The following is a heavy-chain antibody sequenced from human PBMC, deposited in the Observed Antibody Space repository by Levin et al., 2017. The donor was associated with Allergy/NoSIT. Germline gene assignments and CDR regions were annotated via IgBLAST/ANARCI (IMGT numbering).Heavy chain of an antibody. J-gene: IGHJ4*02. CDR1: GFTFSSYS. CDR3: VRDRSSSF. V-gene: IGHV3-48*01. CDR2: ISSSSSTI. D-gene: IGHD6-13*01. Sequence: PGESLKISCAASGFTFSSYSMNWVRQAPGKGLEWVSYISSSSSTIYYADSVKGRFTISRDNAKNSLYLQMNSLRAEDTAVYYCVRDRSSSFWGQGTLVTVSS.